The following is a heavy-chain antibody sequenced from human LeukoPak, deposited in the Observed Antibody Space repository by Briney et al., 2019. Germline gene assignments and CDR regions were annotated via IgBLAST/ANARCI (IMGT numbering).Heavy chain of an antibody. J-gene: IGHJ6*03. CDR3: ATISKLLPNPYYMAV. Sequence: SETLSLTCTVSGGSISSSSYYWGWIHQPPGKGLEWIGSIYYSGSTYYNPSLKSRVTMSLDTSKNQISLKLTSVTAADTAVYYCATISKLLPNPYYMAVWGKGTTVTVSS. CDR1: GGSISSSSYY. D-gene: IGHD2-21*02. CDR2: IYYSGST. V-gene: IGHV4-39*07.